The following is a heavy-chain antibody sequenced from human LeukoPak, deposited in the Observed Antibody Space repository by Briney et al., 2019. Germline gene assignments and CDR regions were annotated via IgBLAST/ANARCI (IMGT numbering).Heavy chain of an antibody. CDR3: ARVPRRDGYNLKYYFDY. D-gene: IGHD5-24*01. J-gene: IGHJ4*02. Sequence: GGSLRLSCAASGFTFSSYYMNWVRQAPGKGLEWVAVISYDGSNKYYADSVKGRFTISRDNSKNTLYLQMNSLRAEDTAVYYCARVPRRDGYNLKYYFDYWGQGTLVTVSS. V-gene: IGHV3-30-3*01. CDR1: GFTFSSYY. CDR2: ISYDGSNK.